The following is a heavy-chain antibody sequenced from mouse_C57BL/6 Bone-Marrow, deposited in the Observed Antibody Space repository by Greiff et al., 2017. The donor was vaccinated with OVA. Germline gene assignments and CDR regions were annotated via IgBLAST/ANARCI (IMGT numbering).Heavy chain of an antibody. J-gene: IGHJ4*01. CDR3: ASSYVSMDY. CDR1: GYAFSSSW. D-gene: IGHD6-5*01. Sequence: QVQLQQSGPELVKPGASVKISCKASGYAFSSSWMNWVKQRPGKGLEWIGRIYPGDGDTNYNGKFKGKATLTADKSSSTAYMQLSSLTSEDSAVYFCASSYVSMDYWGQGTSVTVSS. V-gene: IGHV1-82*01. CDR2: IYPGDGDT.